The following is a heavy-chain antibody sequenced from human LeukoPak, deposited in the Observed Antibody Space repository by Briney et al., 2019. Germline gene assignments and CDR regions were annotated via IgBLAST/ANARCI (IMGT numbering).Heavy chain of an antibody. CDR1: GGSISSYY. V-gene: IGHV4-59*12. D-gene: IGHD4-17*01. CDR3: ARLPGDYGSGYYGMDV. Sequence: PSETLSLTCTVSGGSISSYYWSWIRQPPGKGLEWIGYIYYSGSTNYNPSLKSRVTISVDTSKNQFSLKLSSVTAADTAVYYCARLPGDYGSGYYGMDVWGQGTTVTVSS. J-gene: IGHJ6*02. CDR2: IYYSGST.